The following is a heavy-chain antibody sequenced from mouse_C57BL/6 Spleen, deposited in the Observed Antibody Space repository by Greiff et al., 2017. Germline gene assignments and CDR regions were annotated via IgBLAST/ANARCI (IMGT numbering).Heavy chain of an antibody. V-gene: IGHV1-42*01. CDR2: INPSTGGT. CDR1: GYSFTGYY. J-gene: IGHJ2*01. CDR3: ARGPGFAY. Sequence: EVQLQQSGPELVKPGASVKISCKASGYSFTGYYMNWVKQSPEKSLEWIGEINPSTGGTTYNQTFKAKATLTVDKSYSTAYMQLKSLTSEDSAVYYCARGPGFAYWGQGTTRTVSS.